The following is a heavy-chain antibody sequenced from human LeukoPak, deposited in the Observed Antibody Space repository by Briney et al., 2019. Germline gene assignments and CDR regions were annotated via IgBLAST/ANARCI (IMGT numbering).Heavy chain of an antibody. CDR2: IRYDGSNK. J-gene: IGHJ4*02. CDR1: GFTFSSYG. V-gene: IGHV3-30*02. CDR3: ATEYCTNGVCRRYYFDY. Sequence: PGGSLRLSCAASGFTFSSYGMHWVRQAPGKGLEWVAFIRYDGSNKYYADSVKGRFTISRDNSKNTLYLQMNSLRAEDTVVYYCATEYCTNGVCRRYYFDYWGQGTLVTVSS. D-gene: IGHD2-8*01.